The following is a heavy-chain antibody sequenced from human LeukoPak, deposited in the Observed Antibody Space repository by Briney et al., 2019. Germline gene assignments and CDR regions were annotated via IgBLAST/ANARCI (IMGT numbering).Heavy chain of an antibody. CDR1: GGSVSSYY. CDR3: ARSLMGWYVSFDI. D-gene: IGHD6-19*01. Sequence: PSETLSLTCTVSGGSVSSYYWTWIRQPPGKGLEWIGYIYYSGITDYNPSLKSRVIISVDTSKNQFSLNLSSVTAADTAMYYCARSLMGWYVSFDIWGQGTMVTVSS. V-gene: IGHV4-59*02. J-gene: IGHJ3*02. CDR2: IYYSGIT.